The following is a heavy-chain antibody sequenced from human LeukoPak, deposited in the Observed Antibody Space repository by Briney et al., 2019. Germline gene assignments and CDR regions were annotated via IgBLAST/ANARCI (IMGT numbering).Heavy chain of an antibody. CDR2: IKAKTDGGTR. D-gene: IGHD3-22*01. V-gene: IGHV3-15*01. J-gene: IGHJ4*02. CDR3: TTSINRLYYYDSRGYYYDNFDY. Sequence: GGSLRLSCAASGFTFSSYWMSWVRQAPGKGLEWVGRIKAKTDGGTRDYAAPVKGRFTSSRDDSKSTLYLQMNNLKTEDTAVYYCTTSINRLYYYDSRGYYYDNFDYWGQGTLVTVSS. CDR1: GFTFSSYW.